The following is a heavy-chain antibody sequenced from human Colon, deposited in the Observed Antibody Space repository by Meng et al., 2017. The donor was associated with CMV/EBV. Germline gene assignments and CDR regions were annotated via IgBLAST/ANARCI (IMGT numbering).Heavy chain of an antibody. Sequence: GGSLRLSCAASGFTVSSSYMTWVRQAPGKGLEWVSVIYRGGTKSYAESVKGRFTISSDNSKNTLFLHMNSLRTEDTAVYYCVRGVAVAGSRDYWGQGTLVTVSS. CDR3: VRGVAVAGSRDY. V-gene: IGHV3-66*02. J-gene: IGHJ4*02. CDR1: GFTVSSSY. CDR2: IYRGGTK. D-gene: IGHD6-19*01.